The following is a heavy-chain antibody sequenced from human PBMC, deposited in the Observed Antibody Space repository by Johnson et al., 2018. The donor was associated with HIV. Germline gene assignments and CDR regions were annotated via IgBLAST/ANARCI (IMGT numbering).Heavy chain of an antibody. V-gene: IGHV3-30-3*01. CDR3: ARGTITMIRGVIGLDI. CDR2: ISYDGSNK. J-gene: IGHJ3*02. CDR1: GFTFSSYA. D-gene: IGHD3-10*01. Sequence: QVLLVESGGGVVQPGRSLRLSCAASGFTFSSYAMHWVRQAPGKGLEWVAVISYDGSNKYYADSVKGRFTISRDNSKNTLYLQMNSLTAEDTALYYCARGTITMIRGVIGLDIWGQGTMVTVSS.